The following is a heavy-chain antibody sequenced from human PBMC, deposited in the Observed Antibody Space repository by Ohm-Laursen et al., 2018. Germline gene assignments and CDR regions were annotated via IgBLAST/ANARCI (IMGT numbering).Heavy chain of an antibody. Sequence: SLRLSCAASGFTFSSYGMHWVRQAPGKGLEWVSAISGSGGSTYYADSVKGRFTISRDNSKNTLYLQMNSLRAEDTAVYYCAKDHKGPYYYYGMDVWGQGTTVTVSS. CDR1: GFTFSSYG. J-gene: IGHJ6*02. CDR2: ISGSGGST. CDR3: AKDHKGPYYYYGMDV. V-gene: IGHV3-23*01.